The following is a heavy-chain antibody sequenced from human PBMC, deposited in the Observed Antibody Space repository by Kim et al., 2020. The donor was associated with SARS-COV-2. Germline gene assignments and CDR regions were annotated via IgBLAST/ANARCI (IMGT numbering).Heavy chain of an antibody. D-gene: IGHD3-22*01. Sequence: VKGRVTVSRDNAKNSLYLQMNSLGDEDTAVYYCARDSSLLGYYDSSGFNYWGQGTLVTVSS. CDR3: ARDSSLLGYYDSSGFNY. V-gene: IGHV3-48*02. J-gene: IGHJ4*02.